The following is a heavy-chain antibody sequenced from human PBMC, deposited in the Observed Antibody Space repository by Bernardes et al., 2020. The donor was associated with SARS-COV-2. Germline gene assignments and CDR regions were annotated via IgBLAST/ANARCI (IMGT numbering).Heavy chain of an antibody. CDR1: GYTFTGYY. D-gene: IGHD4-4*01. V-gene: IGHV1-2*02. Sequence: ASVKVSCKASGYTFTGYYMHWVRQAPGQGLEWMGWINPNSGGTNYAQKFQGRVTMTRDTSISTAYMELSRLRSDDTAVYYCARRRGDVTTGRFDPWGQGTLVTVSS. CDR2: INPNSGGT. J-gene: IGHJ5*02. CDR3: ARRRGDVTTGRFDP.